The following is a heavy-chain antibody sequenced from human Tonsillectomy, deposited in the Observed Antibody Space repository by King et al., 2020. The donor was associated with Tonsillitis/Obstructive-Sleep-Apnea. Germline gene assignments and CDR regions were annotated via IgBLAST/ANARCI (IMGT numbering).Heavy chain of an antibody. D-gene: IGHD2-15*01. V-gene: IGHV1-46*01. CDR2: INTSDGIT. J-gene: IGHJ4*02. CDR3: ARDDKDDRYFDY. Sequence: VQLVQSGAEVKKPGASVKVSCKAYGYTFTRYYIHWVRQAPGQGLEWMGIINTSDGITTYAQKFQGRVSMTRDTSTNTVHMELTSLRSEDTAVYYCARDDKDDRYFDYWGQGTLVTVSS. CDR1: GYTFTRYY.